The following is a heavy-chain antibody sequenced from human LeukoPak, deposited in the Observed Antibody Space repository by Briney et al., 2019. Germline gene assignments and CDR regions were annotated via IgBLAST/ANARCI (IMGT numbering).Heavy chain of an antibody. Sequence: PGGSLRLSCSGSGFAFSAYAIHWVRQAPGKGLEYVSAINSNGRSTYYPDSVKGRFTISRDNSMNTVFLELSSLRAEDTAVYYCVKERMTITSAFDYWGQGTLVTVSS. CDR1: GFAFSAYA. V-gene: IGHV3-64D*09. J-gene: IGHJ4*02. CDR3: VKERMTITSAFDY. D-gene: IGHD4/OR15-4a*01. CDR2: INSNGRST.